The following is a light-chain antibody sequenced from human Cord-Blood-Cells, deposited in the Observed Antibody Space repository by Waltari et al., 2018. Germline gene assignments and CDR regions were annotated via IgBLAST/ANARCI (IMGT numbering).Light chain of an antibody. CDR1: SSDDGSYNL. CDR2: EGS. V-gene: IGLV2-23*01. CDR3: CSYAGSSTYVV. Sequence: QSALTQPASVSGSPGQSITISCTGTSSDDGSYNLLSWYQQHPGKAPKLMIYEGSKRPSGVSNRFSGSKSGNTASLTISGLQAEDEADYYCCSYAGSSTYVVFGGGTKLTVL. J-gene: IGLJ2*01.